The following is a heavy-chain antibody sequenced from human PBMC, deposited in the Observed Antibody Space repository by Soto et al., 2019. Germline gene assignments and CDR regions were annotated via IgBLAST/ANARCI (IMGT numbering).Heavy chain of an antibody. V-gene: IGHV1-69*06. J-gene: IGHJ6*02. CDR3: AREVDTAMVTSNYYYYYGMDV. CDR2: IIPIFGTA. CDR1: GGTFSSYA. Sequence: SVKVSCKASGGTFSSYAISWVRQAPGQGLEWMGGIIPIFGTANYAQKFQGRVTITADKSTSTAYMELSSLRSEDTAVYYCAREVDTAMVTSNYYYYYGMDVWGQGATVTVSS. D-gene: IGHD5-18*01.